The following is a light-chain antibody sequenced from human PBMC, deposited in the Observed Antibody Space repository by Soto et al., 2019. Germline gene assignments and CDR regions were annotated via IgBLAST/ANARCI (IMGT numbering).Light chain of an antibody. CDR3: QQYGSSPIT. CDR1: QSVSSR. CDR2: GAS. V-gene: IGKV3-20*01. J-gene: IGKJ5*01. Sequence: EIVLTQSPGTLSLSPGERATLSCRASQSVSSRLAWYQQKPGQAPRLLISGASSRATGIPDRFSGSGSATDFTLTISRLETEDFALYYCQQYGSSPITFGQGTRREIK.